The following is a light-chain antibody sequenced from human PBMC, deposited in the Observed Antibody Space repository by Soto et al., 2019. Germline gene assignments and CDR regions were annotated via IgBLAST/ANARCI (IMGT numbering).Light chain of an antibody. J-gene: IGKJ4*01. CDR1: QSVSSSY. V-gene: IGKV3-20*01. CDR3: QHYGSLPIT. CDR2: GAA. Sequence: EIVLTQSPGTLSLSPGERATLSCRASQSVSSSYLAWYQQKPGQAPRLLIYGAASRATGIPDRFSGSGSGTDFTLTIIRLEPEDFAVYYCQHYGSLPITCGGETKVDIK.